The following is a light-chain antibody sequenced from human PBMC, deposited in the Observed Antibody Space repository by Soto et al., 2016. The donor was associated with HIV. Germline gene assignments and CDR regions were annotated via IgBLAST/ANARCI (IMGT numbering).Light chain of an antibody. J-gene: IGLJ1*01. V-gene: IGLV3-21*02. CDR1: NIGSES. CDR2: DDT. Sequence: SYELTQPPSVSVAPGETAKVTCGGINIGSESVHWYQLKAGQAPVLVVYDDTDRPSGISERISGSNSGNTATLTISRVEAGDEADYYCQVWDNSNDHCVFGTGTKVTVL. CDR3: QVWDNSNDHCV.